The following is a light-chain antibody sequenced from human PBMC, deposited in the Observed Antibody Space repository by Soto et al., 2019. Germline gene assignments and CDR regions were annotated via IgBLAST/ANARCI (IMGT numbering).Light chain of an antibody. Sequence: DIQMTQSPSSLSASVGDRVTITCRASQGIRKDLGWYQQKPGKAPKGLIFAASSLQSGVPSRFSGSGFGTEFTLTISNLQPEDSATYYCLQPNSYPWTFGQGTKVEIK. CDR1: QGIRKD. V-gene: IGKV1-17*02. CDR2: AAS. J-gene: IGKJ1*01. CDR3: LQPNSYPWT.